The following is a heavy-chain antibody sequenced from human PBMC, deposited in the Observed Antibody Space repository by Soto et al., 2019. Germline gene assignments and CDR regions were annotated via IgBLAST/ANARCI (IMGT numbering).Heavy chain of an antibody. J-gene: IGHJ4*01. Sequence: GGSMRLSCAASGFNFTSYPIHLVRQAPGQGLEWVAIIARDGIEKHYADSVKGRFTISRDNSKNTLYLQMSSLRDEDTAVYYCAREEIEAYFNNWGLGTLVTVSS. CDR3: AREEIEAYFNN. CDR2: IARDGIEK. D-gene: IGHD3-22*01. CDR1: GFNFTSYP. V-gene: IGHV3-30-3*01.